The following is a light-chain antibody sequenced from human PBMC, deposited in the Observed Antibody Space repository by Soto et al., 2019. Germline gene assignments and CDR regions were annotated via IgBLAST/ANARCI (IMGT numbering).Light chain of an antibody. Sequence: QSALTQPRSVSGSPGQSVTISCTGTSSDVGAYNYVSWYQKHPDEAPKLMIYDVTKRPSGVPDRFSGSKSSNTASLTISGLQTEDEADYYCCSYAGSYTKVFGGGTKLTVL. CDR2: DVT. CDR3: CSYAGSYTKV. CDR1: SSDVGAYNY. V-gene: IGLV2-11*01. J-gene: IGLJ2*01.